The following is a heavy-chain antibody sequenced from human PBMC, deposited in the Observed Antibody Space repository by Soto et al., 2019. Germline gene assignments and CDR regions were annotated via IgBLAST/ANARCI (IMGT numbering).Heavy chain of an antibody. V-gene: IGHV3-33*01. CDR2: IWYDGSNK. D-gene: IGHD3-22*01. Sequence: PGGSLRLSCAASGFTFSSYGMHWVRQAPGKGLEWVAVIWYDGSNKYYADSVKGRFTISRDNSKNTLYLQMNSLRAEDTAVYYCARGAYYYDSSGQASRYYYYGMDVWGQGTTVTVSS. J-gene: IGHJ6*02. CDR1: GFTFSSYG. CDR3: ARGAYYYDSSGQASRYYYYGMDV.